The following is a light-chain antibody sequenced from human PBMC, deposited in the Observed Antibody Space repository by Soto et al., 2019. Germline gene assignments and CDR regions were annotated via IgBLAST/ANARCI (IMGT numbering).Light chain of an antibody. Sequence: DIVKTQSPDSLAVSLGERATINCKSSQSVLYSSNNQNYLAWYQQRPGQPPKLLIYWASTRESGVPDRFSGSGSGTDFTLTITSLQAEDVAVYYCQQYESTPPTFGQGTKLEIK. CDR2: WAS. J-gene: IGKJ2*01. CDR3: QQYESTPPT. CDR1: QSVLYSSNNQNY. V-gene: IGKV4-1*01.